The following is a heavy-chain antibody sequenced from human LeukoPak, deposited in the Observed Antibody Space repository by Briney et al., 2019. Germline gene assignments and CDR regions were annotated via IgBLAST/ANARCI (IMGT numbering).Heavy chain of an antibody. D-gene: IGHD3-22*01. J-gene: IGHJ2*01. CDR1: GGSSSSYY. CDR2: IYYSGST. CDR3: ARAPYYDSSGYPTSYFDL. V-gene: IGHV4-59*01. Sequence: SETLSLTCTVSGGSSSSYYWSWIRQPPGKGLEWIGYIYYSGSTNYNPSLKSRVTISVDTSKNQFSLKLSSVTAADTAVYYCARAPYYDSSGYPTSYFDLWGRGALVTVSS.